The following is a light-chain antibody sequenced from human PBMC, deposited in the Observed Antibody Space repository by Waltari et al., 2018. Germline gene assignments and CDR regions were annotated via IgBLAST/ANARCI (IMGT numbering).Light chain of an antibody. J-gene: IGKJ1*01. CDR2: EAP. Sequence: DIQMPQSPSTLSASVGDRVTVTCRASQTIGTYLAWFQRKPGKAPKLLIYEAPTLENGVPSRFSGSGSGTEFTLTISSLEPDDFATYYCQQYNSYWWTFGLGTKVEV. CDR3: QQYNSYWWT. CDR1: QTIGTY. V-gene: IGKV1-5*03.